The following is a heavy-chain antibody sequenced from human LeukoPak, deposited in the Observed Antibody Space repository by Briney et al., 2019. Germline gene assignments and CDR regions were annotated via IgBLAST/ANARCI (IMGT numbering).Heavy chain of an antibody. Sequence: GESLRLSCAASGFTFSNYWMHWVRQAPGKGLVWVSRINGDGSSTGYADSVKGRFTISRDNAKNTLYLQMISLRAEDTAVYYCAGPIAVAGINWFDPWGQGTLVTVSS. D-gene: IGHD6-19*01. CDR3: AGPIAVAGINWFDP. V-gene: IGHV3-74*01. CDR2: INGDGSST. CDR1: GFTFSNYW. J-gene: IGHJ5*02.